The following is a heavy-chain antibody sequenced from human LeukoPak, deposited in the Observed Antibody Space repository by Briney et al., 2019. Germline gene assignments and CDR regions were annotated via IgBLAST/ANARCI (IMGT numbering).Heavy chain of an antibody. Sequence: SQTLSLTCTVSGGSISSGSYYWSWIRQPAGKGLEWIGRIYTSGSTNYNPSLKSRVTISVDTSKNQFSLKLSSVTAADTAVYYCARGGSTLHSAGGHDIEFYYYYMDVWGKGTTVTISS. CDR1: GGSISSGSYY. V-gene: IGHV4-61*02. J-gene: IGHJ6*03. D-gene: IGHD3-9*01. CDR3: ARGGSTLHSAGGHDIEFYYYYMDV. CDR2: IYTSGST.